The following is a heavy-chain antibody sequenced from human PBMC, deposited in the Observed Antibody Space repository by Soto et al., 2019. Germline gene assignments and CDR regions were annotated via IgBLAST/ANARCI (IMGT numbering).Heavy chain of an antibody. Sequence: PGGSLRLSCTASGFAFDNNGMAWVRQAPGRGLEWVSTINYDGTNEHYADSVKGRFSISRDNSKTLVYLQISDLRADDTAIYFCVKDARGSEWMFGYWGQGTQVTVSA. J-gene: IGHJ4*02. CDR2: INYDGTNE. D-gene: IGHD3-3*01. V-gene: IGHV3-23*01. CDR3: VKDARGSEWMFGY. CDR1: GFAFDNNG.